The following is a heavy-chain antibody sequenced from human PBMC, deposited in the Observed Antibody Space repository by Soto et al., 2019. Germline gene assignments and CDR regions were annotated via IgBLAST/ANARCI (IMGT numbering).Heavy chain of an antibody. Sequence: EVQLLESGGGLVQPGGSLRLSCAASGFTFSSYAMSWVRQAPGKGLEWVSAISGSGGSTYYADSVKGRFTISRDNSKNTLYLQMNSLRAEDTAVYYCEKRRLNSVTMIVVGPFDYWGQGTLVTVSS. CDR2: ISGSGGST. V-gene: IGHV3-23*01. J-gene: IGHJ4*02. D-gene: IGHD3-22*01. CDR1: GFTFSSYA. CDR3: EKRRLNSVTMIVVGPFDY.